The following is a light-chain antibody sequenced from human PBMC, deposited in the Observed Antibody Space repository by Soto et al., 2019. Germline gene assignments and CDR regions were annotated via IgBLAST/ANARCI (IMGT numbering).Light chain of an antibody. CDR3: QQYINGYT. CDR2: SAF. V-gene: IGKV3-15*01. CDR1: QSVSSS. Sequence: EVVMTQSPATLSVFPGERVTRSCRASQSVSSSLAWYQQKPGQAPRLLIYSAFTRASGTPARFSGSGSGTEFTLTIISLESEDFAVYYCQQYINGYTFGQGTKLEIK. J-gene: IGKJ2*01.